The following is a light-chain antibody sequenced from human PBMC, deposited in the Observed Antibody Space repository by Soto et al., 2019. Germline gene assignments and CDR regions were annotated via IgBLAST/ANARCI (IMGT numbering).Light chain of an antibody. CDR2: GIT. CDR1: SSDVGGYNY. Sequence: QSVLAQPASASGSPGQWVTISCTGTSSDVGGYNYVSWHQHLPGEAPQLIIYGITDRPAGPSHRFSGSKSGNTASLTGSGLQAEDEGDYYCSSYTATRTYVFGTGTKVTVL. V-gene: IGLV2-14*01. J-gene: IGLJ1*01. CDR3: SSYTATRTYV.